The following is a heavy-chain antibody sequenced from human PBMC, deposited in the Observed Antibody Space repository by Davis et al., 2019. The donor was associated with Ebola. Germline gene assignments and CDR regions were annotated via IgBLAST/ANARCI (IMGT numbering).Heavy chain of an antibody. J-gene: IGHJ6*02. CDR1: GGSISSSNW. D-gene: IGHD6-13*01. V-gene: IGHV4-4*02. Sequence: SETLSLTCTVSGGSISSSNWWSWVRQPPGKGLEWIGEIYHSGSTNYNPSLKSRVTISVDKSKNQFSLKLSSVTAADTAVYYCARGHLYSSSWQYYYYGMDVWGQGTTVTVSS. CDR2: IYHSGST. CDR3: ARGHLYSSSWQYYYYGMDV.